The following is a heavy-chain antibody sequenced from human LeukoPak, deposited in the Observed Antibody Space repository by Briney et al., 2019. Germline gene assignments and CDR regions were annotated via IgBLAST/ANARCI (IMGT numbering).Heavy chain of an antibody. CDR2: IRYDGSNK. Sequence: GGSLRLSCAASGFTFSSYGMHWVRQAPGKGLEWVAFIRYDGSNKYYADSVKGRFTISRDNSKNTLYLQMNSLRAEDTAVYYCARDTNSDFDYWGQGTLVTVSS. CDR3: ARDTNSDFDY. CDR1: GFTFSSYG. D-gene: IGHD1-7*01. J-gene: IGHJ4*02. V-gene: IGHV3-30*02.